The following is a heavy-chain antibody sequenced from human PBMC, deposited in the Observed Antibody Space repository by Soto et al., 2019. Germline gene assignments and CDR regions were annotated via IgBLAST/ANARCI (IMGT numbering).Heavy chain of an antibody. CDR2: IRSKANSYAT. CDR1: GFTFSGSA. CDR3: TRRRVYYDILTGYYDYYYYGMDV. J-gene: IGHJ6*01. Sequence: EVQLVESGGGLVQPGGSLKLSCAASGFTFSGSAMHWVRQASGKGLEWVGRIRSKANSYATAYAASVKGRFTISRDDSKNTAYLQMNSLKTEDTAVYYCTRRRVYYDILTGYYDYYYYGMDVW. V-gene: IGHV3-73*02. D-gene: IGHD3-9*01.